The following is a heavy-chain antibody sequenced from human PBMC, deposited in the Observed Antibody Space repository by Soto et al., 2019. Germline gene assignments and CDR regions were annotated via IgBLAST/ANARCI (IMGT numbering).Heavy chain of an antibody. J-gene: IGHJ4*02. CDR1: GFTFSGSV. D-gene: IGHD6-6*01. V-gene: IGHV3-73*01. CDR2: IRSRDSDYAT. Sequence: EVQLVESGGGLVHPGWSLKLSCAVSGFTFSGSVMHWVRQAPGKGLEWLGRIRSRDSDYATSYAESVKGRVTISRDDSKNTAYLQVTSLKIEDTALYYCTTYGNSSKGFDYWGQGTLVTVSS. CDR3: TTYGNSSKGFDY.